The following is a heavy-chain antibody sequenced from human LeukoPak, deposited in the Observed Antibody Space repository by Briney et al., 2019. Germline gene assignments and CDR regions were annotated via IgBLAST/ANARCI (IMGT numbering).Heavy chain of an antibody. CDR3: ARDGASRGAPDDY. D-gene: IGHD2-15*01. V-gene: IGHV3-30-3*01. J-gene: IGHJ4*02. CDR1: GFTFSSYA. Sequence: PGVSLRLSCAASGFTFSSYAMHWVRQAPGKGLDWVAVIPYDGSKKYYADSVQGRFTISRDNSKNTMYLQMNSLRSEDTAVYYCARDGASRGAPDDYWGQGTLVTVSS. CDR2: IPYDGSKK.